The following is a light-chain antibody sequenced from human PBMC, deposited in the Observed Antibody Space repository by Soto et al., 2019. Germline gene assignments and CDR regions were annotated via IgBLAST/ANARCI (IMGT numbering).Light chain of an antibody. CDR1: QSIRSY. Sequence: DIQMTQSPSSLSASVGDRVTITCRASQSIRSYLNWYQQKPWKAPKLLIYAASSLQSGVPSRFSGSGSGTDFTLTISSLQPEDFATYYCQQSYSTPPTFGQGTKVEIK. CDR2: AAS. J-gene: IGKJ1*01. CDR3: QQSYSTPPT. V-gene: IGKV1-39*01.